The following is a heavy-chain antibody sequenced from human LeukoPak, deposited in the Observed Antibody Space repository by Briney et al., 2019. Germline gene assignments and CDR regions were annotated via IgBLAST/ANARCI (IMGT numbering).Heavy chain of an antibody. CDR3: ARDLYYYDSSGYYYYYGMDV. V-gene: IGHV3-33*01. CDR1: GFTFSSYG. Sequence: PGRSLRLSCAASGFTFSSYGMHWVRQAPGKGLEWVAVIWYDGSNKYYADSVKGRFTISRDNSKNTLYLQMNSLRAEDTAVYYCARDLYYYDSSGYYYYYGMDVWGQGTTVTVSS. D-gene: IGHD3-22*01. CDR2: IWYDGSNK. J-gene: IGHJ6*02.